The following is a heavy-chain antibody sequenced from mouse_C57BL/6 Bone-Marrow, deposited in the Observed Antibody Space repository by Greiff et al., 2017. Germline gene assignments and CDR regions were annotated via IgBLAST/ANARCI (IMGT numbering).Heavy chain of an antibody. CDR3: ARSRWLLLDYFDY. D-gene: IGHD2-3*01. J-gene: IGHJ2*01. V-gene: IGHV1-18*01. Sequence: VQLQQSGPELVKPGASVKIPCKASGYTFTDYNMDWVKQSPGKSLEWIGDINPNNGGTIYNQKFKGKATLTVDKSSSTAYMELRSLTSEDTAVYYCARSRWLLLDYFDYGGQGTTLTVSS. CDR1: GYTFTDYN. CDR2: INPNNGGT.